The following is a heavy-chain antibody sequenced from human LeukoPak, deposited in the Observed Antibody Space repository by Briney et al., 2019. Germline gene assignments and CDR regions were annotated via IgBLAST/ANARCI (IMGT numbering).Heavy chain of an antibody. V-gene: IGHV3-74*01. CDR3: ARGRPHGNDY. CDR2: IASDGSST. Sequence: GGSLRLSCAASGFTFSSYWMNSVRQAPGKGLVWVSRIASDGSSTTYADSVKGRFSISRDNAKNTLYLQMNSLRVEDTAVYYCARGRPHGNDYWGQGTLVTVSS. D-gene: IGHD4-23*01. CDR1: GFTFSSYW. J-gene: IGHJ4*02.